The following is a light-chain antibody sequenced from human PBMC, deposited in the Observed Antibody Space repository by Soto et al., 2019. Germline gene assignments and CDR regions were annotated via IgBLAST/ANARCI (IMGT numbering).Light chain of an antibody. CDR3: QQYDNLPLT. Sequence: DIQMTQSPSSLSASVVDRVTITCRASQSISNYLNWYQQKPGKAPKLLIYDASNLETGVPSRFSGSGSGTDFTFTISSLQPEDIATYYCQQYDNLPLTFGGGTKVDIK. J-gene: IGKJ4*01. CDR1: QSISNY. V-gene: IGKV1-33*01. CDR2: DAS.